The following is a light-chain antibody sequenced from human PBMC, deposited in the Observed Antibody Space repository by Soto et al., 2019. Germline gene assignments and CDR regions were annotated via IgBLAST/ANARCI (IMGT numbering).Light chain of an antibody. V-gene: IGKV1-39*01. CDR2: APS. CDR1: QSISSY. J-gene: IGKJ2*01. CDR3: QQSYSTPPEYT. Sequence: DIQMTQSPSSLSASVGDRVTITCRAGQSISSYLNWYQQKPGKAPKLLIYAPSNLQCGVPSRFCGSGSGTDFTLTISSLQPGDSATYYCQQSYSTPPEYTFGQGTKVEIK.